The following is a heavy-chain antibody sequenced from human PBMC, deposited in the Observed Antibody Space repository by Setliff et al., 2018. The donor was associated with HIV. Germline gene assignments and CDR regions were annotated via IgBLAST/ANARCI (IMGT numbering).Heavy chain of an antibody. CDR1: GDSISSGSFY. CDR2: IYYSAST. V-gene: IGHV4-31*03. D-gene: IGHD1-1*01. Sequence: SETLSLTCTVSGDSISSGSFYWSWIRQRPGRGLEWIGYIYYSASTFYNPSLQSRVTISVDTSKNQFSLNLSSVTAADTAVYYCARRYNDNPREWFDPWGQGTLVTVSS. J-gene: IGHJ5*02. CDR3: ARRYNDNPREWFDP.